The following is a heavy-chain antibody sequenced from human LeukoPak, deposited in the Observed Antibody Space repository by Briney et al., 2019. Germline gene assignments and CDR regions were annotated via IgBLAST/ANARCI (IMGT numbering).Heavy chain of an antibody. Sequence: SETLSLTCAVYGGSFSGYYWSWIRQPPGKGLEWIGEINHSGSTNYNPSLKSRVTISVDTSKNQFSLKLSSVTAADTAVYYCARRPVAAEYFQHWGQGTLVTVSS. CDR1: GGSFSGYY. D-gene: IGHD6-25*01. J-gene: IGHJ1*01. CDR3: ARRPVAAEYFQH. CDR2: INHSGST. V-gene: IGHV4-34*01.